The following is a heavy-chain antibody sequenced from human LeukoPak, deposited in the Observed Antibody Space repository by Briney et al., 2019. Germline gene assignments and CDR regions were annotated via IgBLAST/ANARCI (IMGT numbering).Heavy chain of an antibody. V-gene: IGHV3-7*01. CDR2: IKQDGSEK. Sequence: GGSLRLSCAASGFTLSSYWMSWVRQAPGKGLEWVANIKQDGSEKYYVDSVKGRFTISRDNAKNSLFLQMDSLRVEDTAVYYCATSGGSSWSREYNWFDPWGQGTLSPSPQ. D-gene: IGHD6-13*01. CDR3: ATSGGSSWSREYNWFDP. CDR1: GFTLSSYW. J-gene: IGHJ5*02.